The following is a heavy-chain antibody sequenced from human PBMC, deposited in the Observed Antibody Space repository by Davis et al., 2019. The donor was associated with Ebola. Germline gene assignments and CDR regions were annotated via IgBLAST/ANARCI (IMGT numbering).Heavy chain of an antibody. CDR1: GGSISSYY. V-gene: IGHV4-39*01. D-gene: IGHD3-3*01. CDR2: IYYSGST. CDR3: ARLKITIFGVALFDY. Sequence: SETLSLTCTVSGGSISSYYWGWIRQLPGKGLEWIGSIYYSGSTYYNPSLKSRVTISVDTSKNQFSLKLSSVTAADTAVYYCARLKITIFGVALFDYWGQGTLVTVSS. J-gene: IGHJ4*02.